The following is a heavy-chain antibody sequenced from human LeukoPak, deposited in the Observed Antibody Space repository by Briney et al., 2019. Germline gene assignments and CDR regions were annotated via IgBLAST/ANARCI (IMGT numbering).Heavy chain of an antibody. CDR1: GFTFSSYW. J-gene: IGHJ4*02. CDR3: ARDLSYYDFWSGYIH. V-gene: IGHV3-74*01. Sequence: PGGSLRLSCAASGFTFSSYWMHWVRQAPGKGLVWVSRINTDGSSTSYADSVKGRFTISRDNAKNTLYLQMNSLRAEDTAVYYCARDLSYYDFWSGYIHWGQGTLVTVSS. CDR2: INTDGSST. D-gene: IGHD3-3*01.